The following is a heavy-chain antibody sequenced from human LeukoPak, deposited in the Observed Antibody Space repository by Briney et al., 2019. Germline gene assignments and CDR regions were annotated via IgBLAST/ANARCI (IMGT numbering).Heavy chain of an antibody. CDR1: GGSISSSNW. V-gene: IGHV4-4*02. CDR3: ARVRGYSYGPHFDY. Sequence: SETLSLTCAVSGGSISSSNWWSWVRQPPGKGLEWIGEIYHSGSTNYNPSLKSRVTISVDKSKNQFSLKLSSVTAADTAVYYCARVRGYSYGPHFDYWGQGTLVTVSS. CDR2: IYHSGST. J-gene: IGHJ4*02. D-gene: IGHD5-18*01.